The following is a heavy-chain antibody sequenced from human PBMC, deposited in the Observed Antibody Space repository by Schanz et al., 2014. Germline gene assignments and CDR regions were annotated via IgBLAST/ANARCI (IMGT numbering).Heavy chain of an antibody. CDR1: GGTFSTYP. Sequence: QVQLVQSGAEVKKPGSSMKVSCKASGGTFSTYPINWLRQAPGQGLEWMGRIIPIHGIANYAQKFQGRVTLTTDTSTSTAYMELRNLRSDDTAVYYCARDQSPYTNSSDVRYFDYWGQGSLVTVSS. CDR2: IIPIHGIA. J-gene: IGHJ4*02. V-gene: IGHV1-69*09. D-gene: IGHD6-6*01. CDR3: ARDQSPYTNSSDVRYFDY.